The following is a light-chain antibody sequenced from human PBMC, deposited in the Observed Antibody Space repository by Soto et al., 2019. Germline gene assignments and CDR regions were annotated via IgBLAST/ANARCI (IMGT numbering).Light chain of an antibody. V-gene: IGKV3D-15*01. J-gene: IGKJ1*01. CDR2: GAS. CDR3: QQYNNWPKT. CDR1: QSVSSN. Sequence: EIVMTQSAATLSLSPCERSTLSCRASQSVSSNLAWYQQKPGQAPRLLIYGASTRATGIPARFSGSGSGTEFTLTISSLQSEDFAVYYCQQYNNWPKTFGQGTKVDIK.